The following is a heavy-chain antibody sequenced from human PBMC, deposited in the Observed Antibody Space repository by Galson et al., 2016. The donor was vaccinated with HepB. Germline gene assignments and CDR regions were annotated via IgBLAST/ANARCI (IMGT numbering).Heavy chain of an antibody. Sequence: SLRLSCAASGFTVSSNYMSWVRQAPGKGLEWISIIYNGDNTYYADSVKGRFTISRDNSKNTLYLQMNSLRAEETAVYYCARGPGSLGAFDIWGQGTMVTVSS. CDR2: IYNGDNT. D-gene: IGHD3-16*01. CDR1: GFTVSSNY. J-gene: IGHJ3*02. CDR3: ARGPGSLGAFDI. V-gene: IGHV3-66*01.